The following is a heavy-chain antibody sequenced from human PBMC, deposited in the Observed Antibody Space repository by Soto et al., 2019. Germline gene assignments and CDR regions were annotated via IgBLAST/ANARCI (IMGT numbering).Heavy chain of an antibody. J-gene: IGHJ6*03. D-gene: IGHD6-13*01. CDR2: ISYDGSNK. Sequence: GGSLRLSCAASGFTFSSYGMHWVRQAPGKGLEWVAVISYDGSNKYYADSVKGRFTISRDNSKNTLYLQMNSLRAEDTAVYYCAKDAEQQLVVHAMDVWGKGTTVTVSS. CDR3: AKDAEQQLVVHAMDV. V-gene: IGHV3-30*18. CDR1: GFTFSSYG.